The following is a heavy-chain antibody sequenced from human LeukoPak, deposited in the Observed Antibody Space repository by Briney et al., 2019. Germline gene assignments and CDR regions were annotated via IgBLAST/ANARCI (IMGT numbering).Heavy chain of an antibody. V-gene: IGHV1-2*02. CDR2: INPNSGGT. Sequence: ASVKVSCKASGYTFTGYYMHWVRQAPGQGLEWMGWINPNSGGTNYAQKFQGRVAMTRDTSVSTAYMELSRLRFDDTAVYYCARYLAAPYDAFDIWGQGTMVIVSS. CDR1: GYTFTGYY. CDR3: ARYLAAPYDAFDI. D-gene: IGHD6-6*01. J-gene: IGHJ3*02.